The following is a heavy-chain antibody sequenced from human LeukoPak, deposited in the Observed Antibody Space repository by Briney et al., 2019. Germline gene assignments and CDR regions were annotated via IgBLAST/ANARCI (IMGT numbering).Heavy chain of an antibody. V-gene: IGHV4-39*01. CDR1: GGSISSSSYY. CDR3: ARPTSSSGAFDI. D-gene: IGHD6-6*01. CDR2: IYYSGST. Sequence: SETLSLTCTVSGGSISSSSYYWGWIRQPPGKGLEWIGSIYYSGSTYYNPSLKSLVTISVDTSKNQFSLKLSSVTAADTAVYYCARPTSSSGAFDIWGQGTMVTVSS. J-gene: IGHJ3*02.